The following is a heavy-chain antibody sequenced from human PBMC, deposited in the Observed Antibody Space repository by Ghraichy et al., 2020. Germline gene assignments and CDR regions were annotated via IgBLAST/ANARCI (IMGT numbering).Heavy chain of an antibody. V-gene: IGHV3-64D*06. D-gene: IGHD2-15*01. Sequence: GGSLRLSCSASGFTFSSYAMHWVRQAPGKGLEYVSAISSNGGSTYYADSVKGRFTISRDNSKNTLYLQMSSLRAEDTAVYYCVKEIYCSGGSCYDAFDIWGQGTMVTVSS. CDR1: GFTFSSYA. CDR2: ISSNGGST. CDR3: VKEIYCSGGSCYDAFDI. J-gene: IGHJ3*02.